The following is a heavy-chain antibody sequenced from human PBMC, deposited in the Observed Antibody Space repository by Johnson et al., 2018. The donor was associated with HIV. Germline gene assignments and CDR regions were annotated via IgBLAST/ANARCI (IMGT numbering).Heavy chain of an antibody. J-gene: IGHJ3*02. D-gene: IGHD6-6*01. CDR3: ARSYSSSSHDAFDI. Sequence: QVQLVESGVNLVQPGRSLRLSCAASGFTFSDYYMSWIRQAPGKGLEWVSYISSSGSTIYYADSVKGRFTISRDNAKNSLYLQMNSLRAEDTAVYYCARSYSSSSHDAFDIWGQGTMVTVSS. CDR2: ISSSGSTI. CDR1: GFTFSDYY. V-gene: IGHV3-11*04.